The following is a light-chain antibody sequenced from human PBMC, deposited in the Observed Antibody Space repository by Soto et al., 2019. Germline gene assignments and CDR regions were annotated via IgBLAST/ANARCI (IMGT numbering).Light chain of an antibody. CDR3: HQYDNLPYT. J-gene: IGKJ2*01. Sequence: DIQMTQSPSSLSASVGYRVTITCQASQDISNYLNWYQQKPGKAPKLLIYDASNLETGVPSRFSGSGSGTDFTFTISSLQPEDIATYYCHQYDNLPYTFGQGTKLEIK. CDR2: DAS. CDR1: QDISNY. V-gene: IGKV1-33*01.